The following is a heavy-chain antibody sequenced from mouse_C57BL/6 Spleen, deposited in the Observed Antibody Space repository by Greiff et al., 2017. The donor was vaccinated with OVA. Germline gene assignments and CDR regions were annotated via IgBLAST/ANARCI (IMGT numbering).Heavy chain of an antibody. D-gene: IGHD1-1*01. Sequence: VQLQQPGAELVKPGASVKVSCKASGYTFTSYWMHWVKQRPGQGLEWIGRIHPSDSDTNYNQKFKGKATLTVDKSSSTAYMQLSSLTSEDSAVYYCAIGGFITTVVATRGYFDVWGTGTTVTVSS. CDR1: GYTFTSYW. J-gene: IGHJ1*03. CDR3: AIGGFITTVVATRGYFDV. CDR2: IHPSDSDT. V-gene: IGHV1-74*01.